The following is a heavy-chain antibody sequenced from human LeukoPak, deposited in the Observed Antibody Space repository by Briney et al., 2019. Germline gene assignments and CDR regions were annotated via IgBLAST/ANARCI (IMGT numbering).Heavy chain of an antibody. CDR1: GLTLNYDW. D-gene: IGHD2-2*01. Sequence: GGSLRLSCAASGLTLNYDWMTWVRQAPGKGLEWAGRIKSISDGETRDYAAPVKGRFTMSRDDSRNTVYLQMSSLKTEDTAVYYCARDRYCASSTCPGAFDLWGQGTVVTVSS. J-gene: IGHJ3*01. V-gene: IGHV3-15*01. CDR2: IKSISDGETR. CDR3: ARDRYCASSTCPGAFDL.